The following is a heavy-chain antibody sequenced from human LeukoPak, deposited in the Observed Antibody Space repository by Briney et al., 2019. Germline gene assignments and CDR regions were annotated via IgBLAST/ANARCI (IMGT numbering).Heavy chain of an antibody. J-gene: IGHJ4*02. D-gene: IGHD3-10*01. CDR3: ARGPPLVRGVTFDY. CDR1: GFTFSTYT. V-gene: IGHV3-21*01. Sequence: GGSLRLSCAASGFTFSTYTMYWVRQAPGKGLEWVSSISTSSSYIYYADSVKGRFTISRDNAKNSLYLQMNSLRAEDTAVYYCARGPPLVRGVTFDYWGQGSPVTVSS. CDR2: ISTSSSYI.